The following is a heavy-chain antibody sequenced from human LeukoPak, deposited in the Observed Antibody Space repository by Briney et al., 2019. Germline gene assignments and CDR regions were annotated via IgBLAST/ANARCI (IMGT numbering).Heavy chain of an antibody. CDR1: GGSIRSTSYY. Sequence: SETLSLTCTVSGGSIRSTSYYWGWIRQPPGKGLEWIGSIYYSGSTYYNPSLKSRVTISVDTSKYQFSLKLSSVTAADTAVDYCGRLFYDFWSGHYYYYMDVWGKGTTVTVSS. D-gene: IGHD3-3*01. CDR3: GRLFYDFWSGHYYYYMDV. V-gene: IGHV4-39*01. J-gene: IGHJ6*03. CDR2: IYYSGST.